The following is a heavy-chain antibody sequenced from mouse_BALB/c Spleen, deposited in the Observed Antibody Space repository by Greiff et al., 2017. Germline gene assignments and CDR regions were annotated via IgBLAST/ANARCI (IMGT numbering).Heavy chain of an antibody. CDR2: INPSNGGT. CDR3: APNYDYDSYAMDY. J-gene: IGHJ4*01. V-gene: IGHV1-53*01. CDR1: GYTFTSYY. Sequence: QVQLQQSGAELVKPGASVKLSCKASGYTFTSYYMYWVKQRPGQGLEWIGEINPSNGGTNFNEKFKSKATLTVDKSSSTAYMQLSSLTSEDTAVYYCAPNYDYDSYAMDYWGQGTSVTVSS. D-gene: IGHD2-4*01.